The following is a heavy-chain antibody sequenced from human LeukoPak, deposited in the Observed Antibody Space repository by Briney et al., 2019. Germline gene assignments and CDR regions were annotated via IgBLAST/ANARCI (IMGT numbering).Heavy chain of an antibody. D-gene: IGHD2-15*01. CDR1: GFTFSSYA. J-gene: IGHJ4*02. Sequence: GGSLRLSCAASGFTFSSYAMHWVRQAPGKGLEWVAVISYDGSNKYYADSVKGRFTISRDNSKNTLYLQMNSLRAEDTAVYYCARDTKVLDIVVVVAATPPSDWGQGTLVTVPS. CDR3: ARDTKVLDIVVVVAATPPSD. CDR2: ISYDGSNK. V-gene: IGHV3-30*04.